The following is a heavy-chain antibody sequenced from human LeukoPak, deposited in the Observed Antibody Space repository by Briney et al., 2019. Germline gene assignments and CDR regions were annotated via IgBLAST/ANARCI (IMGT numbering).Heavy chain of an antibody. CDR2: ISSSFDSSM. CDR1: GFTFNVYS. CDR3: ARGGRGSYYYDSSGYYKY. Sequence: GGSLRLSCAASGFTFNVYSMNWVRQAPGKGLEWVSFISSSFDSSMYYADSVKGRFTISRDNAKNSLYLKMNSLRAEDTAVYYCARGGRGSYYYDSSGYYKYWGQGTLVTVSS. J-gene: IGHJ4*02. V-gene: IGHV3-48*01. D-gene: IGHD3-22*01.